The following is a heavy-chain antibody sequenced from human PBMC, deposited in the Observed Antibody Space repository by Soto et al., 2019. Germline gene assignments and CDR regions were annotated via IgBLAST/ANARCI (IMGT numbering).Heavy chain of an antibody. J-gene: IGHJ4*02. D-gene: IGHD3-10*01. CDR2: IYSGGST. CDR1: GFSVSSNY. CDR3: ARDSGGWYIDY. Sequence: PGGSLRLSCAASGFSVSSNYMSWVRQAPGKGLVWVSIIYSGGSTYYADSVKGRFIISRDNSKNTLYLQMNSLRAEDTAVYYCARDSGGWYIDYWGQGTLVTVSS. V-gene: IGHV3-66*01.